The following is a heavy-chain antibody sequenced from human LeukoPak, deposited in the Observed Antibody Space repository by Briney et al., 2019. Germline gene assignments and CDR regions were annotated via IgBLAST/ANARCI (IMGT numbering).Heavy chain of an antibody. D-gene: IGHD3-10*01. V-gene: IGHV3-64*01. CDR3: ARDGLDYYGSGSSSFDY. J-gene: IGHJ4*02. CDR2: ISSNGGST. Sequence: PGGSLRLSCAASGFTFSRSAMHWVRQAPGKGLEYVSAISSNGGSTYYANSVKGRFTISRDNSKNTLNLQMGSLRAEDMAVYYCARDGLDYYGSGSSSFDYWGQGTLVTVSS. CDR1: GFTFSRSA.